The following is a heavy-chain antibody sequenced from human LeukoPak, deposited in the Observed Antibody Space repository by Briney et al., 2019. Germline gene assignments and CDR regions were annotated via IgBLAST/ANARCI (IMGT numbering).Heavy chain of an antibody. CDR3: ATPSSDFLFRALDI. V-gene: IGHV4-59*02. CDR2: IYYSGST. J-gene: IGHJ3*02. D-gene: IGHD2-2*01. Sequence: SETLSLXXTVSGXXVRSYYWSWIRXTPGKGLEWIGYIYYSGSTDYNPSLKRRVTISADTSKNQFSLKVTSVTAADTAVYYCATPSSDFLFRALDIWGQGAMVTVSS. CDR1: GXXVRSYY.